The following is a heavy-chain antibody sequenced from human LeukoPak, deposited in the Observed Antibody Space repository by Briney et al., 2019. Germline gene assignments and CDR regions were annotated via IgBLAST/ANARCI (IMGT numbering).Heavy chain of an antibody. CDR1: GGSFSPYY. D-gene: IGHD2-21*02. CDR3: ARGGFYCGGDCYVDY. Sequence: NPSETLSLTCAVYGGSFSPYYWSWIRQPPGKGQEWIGEINHSGSTNYNPSLKSRVTISVDTSKNQFSLRLSSVTAADTAVYYCARGGFYCGGDCYVDYWGQGTLVIVSS. CDR2: INHSGST. V-gene: IGHV4-34*01. J-gene: IGHJ4*02.